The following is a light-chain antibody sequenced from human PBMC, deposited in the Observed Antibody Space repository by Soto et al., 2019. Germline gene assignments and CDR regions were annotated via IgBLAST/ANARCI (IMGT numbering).Light chain of an antibody. CDR1: QSISSW. CDR3: QHLFT. Sequence: DIQMTQSPSTLSASVGDRVTITCRASQSISSWLAWYQQKPGKAPKLLIYKASSLESGVPSRFSGSGSGTEFTLIISSLQPDDFATYYCQHLFTFGPGTKVDIK. J-gene: IGKJ3*01. V-gene: IGKV1-5*03. CDR2: KAS.